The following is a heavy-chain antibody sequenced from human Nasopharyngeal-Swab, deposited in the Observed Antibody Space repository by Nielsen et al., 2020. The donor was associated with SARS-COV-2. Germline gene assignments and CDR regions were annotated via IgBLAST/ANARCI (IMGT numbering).Heavy chain of an antibody. CDR1: GLSVSSNY. CDR2: IYPGGST. CDR3: ARVLDGYNGFDY. Sequence: GESLKISCAASGLSVSSNYMSWVRQAPGKGLEWVSIIYPGGSTYYAASVKGRFTISRDSSWNTLYLQMNSLTAEDTAVYYCARVLDGYNGFDYWGQGTLVTVSS. J-gene: IGHJ4*02. V-gene: IGHV3-53*01. D-gene: IGHD5-24*01.